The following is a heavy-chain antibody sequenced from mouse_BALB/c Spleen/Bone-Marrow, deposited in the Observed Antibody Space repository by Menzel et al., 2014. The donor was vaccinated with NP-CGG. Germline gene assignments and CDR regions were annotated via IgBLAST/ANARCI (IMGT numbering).Heavy chain of an antibody. CDR3: ARRDGYDSYFDY. V-gene: IGHV1-18*01. Sequence: EVKLQESGAELVKPGASVKISCKASGYTFTDYNMDWVKQSHGKSLEWIGDINPNYDSTSYIQKFKGKATLTVDKSSSTAYMELRSLTSEDTAVYYCARRDGYDSYFDYWGQGTTLTVSS. CDR2: INPNYDST. D-gene: IGHD2-2*01. CDR1: GYTFTDYN. J-gene: IGHJ2*01.